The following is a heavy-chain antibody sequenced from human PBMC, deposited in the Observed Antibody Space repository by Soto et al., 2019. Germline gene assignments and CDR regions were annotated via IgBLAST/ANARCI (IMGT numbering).Heavy chain of an antibody. CDR2: INHSGST. CDR1: GGSFSGYY. V-gene: IGHV4-34*01. Sequence: SETLSLTCAVYGGSFSGYYWSWIRQPPGKGLEWIGEINHSGSTNYNPSLKSRVTISVDTSKNQFSLKLSSVTAADTAMYYCARGLRNIVVVPAALRKHNWFDPWGQGTLVTVSS. J-gene: IGHJ5*02. CDR3: ARGLRNIVVVPAALRKHNWFDP. D-gene: IGHD2-2*01.